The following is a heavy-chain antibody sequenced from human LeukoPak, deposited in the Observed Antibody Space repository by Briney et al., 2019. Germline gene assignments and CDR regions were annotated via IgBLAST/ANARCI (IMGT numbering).Heavy chain of an antibody. D-gene: IGHD3-22*01. CDR3: ARGHVGYDSSGYCDY. CDR2: ISYDGSNK. J-gene: IGHJ4*02. Sequence: GGSLRLSCAASGFTFSSYAMHWVRQAPGKGLEWVAVISYDGSNKYYADSVKGRFTISRDDSKNTLYLQMNSLRAEDTAVYYCARGHVGYDSSGYCDYWGQGTLVTVSS. CDR1: GFTFSSYA. V-gene: IGHV3-30*04.